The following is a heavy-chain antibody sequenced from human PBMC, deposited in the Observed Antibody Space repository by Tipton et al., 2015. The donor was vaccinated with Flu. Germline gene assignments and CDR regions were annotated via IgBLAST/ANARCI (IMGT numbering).Heavy chain of an antibody. J-gene: IGHJ6*03. CDR2: MWYDGSNK. CDR3: ARGDTYYYYYYMDV. V-gene: IGHV3-33*07. CDR1: GFNINNYG. D-gene: IGHD3-10*01. Sequence: SLRLSCAASGFNINNYGLYWVRQAPGKGLEWVAVMWYDGSNKYYADSVRGRFTISRDNPKNTLFLQMNNLRAEDTAVYYCARGDTYYYYYYMDVWGKGTTVTVSS.